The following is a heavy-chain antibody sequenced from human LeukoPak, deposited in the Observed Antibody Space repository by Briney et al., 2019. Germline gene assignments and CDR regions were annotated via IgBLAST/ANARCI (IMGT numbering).Heavy chain of an antibody. Sequence: PGGSLRLSCAASGFTFSSYWMHWVRQAPGMGLVWVSSISSSSSYIYYADSVKGRFTISRDNAKNSLYLQMNSLRAEDTAVYYCARRLVVVAAGGDYWGQGTLVTVSS. D-gene: IGHD2-15*01. CDR3: ARRLVVVAAGGDY. CDR2: ISSSSSYI. CDR1: GFTFSSYW. V-gene: IGHV3-21*01. J-gene: IGHJ4*02.